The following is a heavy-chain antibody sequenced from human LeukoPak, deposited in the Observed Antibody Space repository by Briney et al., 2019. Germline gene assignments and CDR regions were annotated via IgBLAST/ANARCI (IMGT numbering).Heavy chain of an antibody. CDR3: ARDLHYDYVWGSYRDLLSRGMDV. CDR2: ISYDGSNK. J-gene: IGHJ6*02. CDR1: GFTFSSYA. V-gene: IGHV3-30-3*01. Sequence: PGRTLRLSCAASGFTFSSYAMHWVRQAPGKGLEWVAVISYDGSNKYYADCVKGRFTISRDNSKNTMYLQMNSLRAEDTAVYYCARDLHYDYVWGSYRDLLSRGMDVWGQGTTVTVSS. D-gene: IGHD3-16*02.